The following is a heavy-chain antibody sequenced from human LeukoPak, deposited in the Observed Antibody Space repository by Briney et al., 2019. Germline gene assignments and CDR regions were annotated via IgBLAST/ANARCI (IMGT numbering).Heavy chain of an antibody. Sequence: SETLSLTCTVSGGSVSSGSYYWSWIRQPPGKGXEWIGYIYYSGXTNXXXXLKSRVTISVDTSKNQFSLKLSSVTAADTAVYYCARSRVHNWFDPWGQGTLVTVSS. CDR1: GGSVSSGSYY. CDR2: IYYSGXT. CDR3: ARSRVHNWFDP. V-gene: IGHV4-61*01. J-gene: IGHJ5*02.